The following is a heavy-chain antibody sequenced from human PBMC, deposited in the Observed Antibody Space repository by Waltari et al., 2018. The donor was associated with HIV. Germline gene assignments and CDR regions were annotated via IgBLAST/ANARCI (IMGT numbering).Heavy chain of an antibody. D-gene: IGHD6-6*01. J-gene: IGHJ4*02. CDR3: VQGYSSSSEEYYFDY. CDR1: GFTFSSYA. CDR2: ISGSGGST. V-gene: IGHV3-23*01. Sequence: EVQLLESGGGLVQPGGSLRLSCAASGFTFSSYAMSWVRQAPGKGLEWVSAISGSGGSTYYADSVKGRFTISRDNSKNTLYLQMNSLRAEDTAVYYCVQGYSSSSEEYYFDYWGQGTLVTVSS.